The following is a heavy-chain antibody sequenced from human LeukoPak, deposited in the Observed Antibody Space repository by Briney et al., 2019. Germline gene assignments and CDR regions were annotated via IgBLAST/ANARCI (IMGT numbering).Heavy chain of an antibody. V-gene: IGHV3-21*01. Sequence: GGSLRLSCEASGFTFSSYTMNWIRQAPGKGLEWVSSISSSSSYIYYADSVKGRFTISRDNAKNSLYLQMNSLRAEDTAVYYCARARGLWFGKFDAFDIWGQGTMVTVSS. CDR2: ISSSSSYI. CDR1: GFTFSSYT. D-gene: IGHD3-10*01. CDR3: ARARGLWFGKFDAFDI. J-gene: IGHJ3*02.